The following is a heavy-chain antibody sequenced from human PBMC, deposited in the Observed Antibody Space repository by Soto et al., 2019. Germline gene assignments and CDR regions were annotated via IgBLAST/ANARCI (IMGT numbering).Heavy chain of an antibody. CDR3: AKDQGPQWLDPTYFDY. D-gene: IGHD6-19*01. Sequence: PGGSLRLSCAASGFTFSSYGMHWVRQAPGKGLEWVAVISYDGSNKYYADSVKGRFTISRDNSKNTLYLQMNSLRAEDTAVYYCAKDQGPQWLDPTYFDYWGQRALVTVSS. V-gene: IGHV3-30*18. J-gene: IGHJ4*02. CDR1: GFTFSSYG. CDR2: ISYDGSNK.